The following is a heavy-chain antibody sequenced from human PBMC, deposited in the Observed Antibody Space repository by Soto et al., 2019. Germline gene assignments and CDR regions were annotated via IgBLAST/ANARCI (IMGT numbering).Heavy chain of an antibody. CDR2: IYYSGST. Sequence: SETLSLTCTVSGGSISSGGYYWSWIRQHPGKGLEWIGYIYYSGSTYYNPSLKSRVTISVDTSKNQFSLKLSSVTAADTAVYYCARAIGGQQLGKYGMDVWGQGTTVTVSS. J-gene: IGHJ6*02. V-gene: IGHV4-31*03. CDR3: ARAIGGQQLGKYGMDV. CDR1: GGSISSGGYY. D-gene: IGHD6-13*01.